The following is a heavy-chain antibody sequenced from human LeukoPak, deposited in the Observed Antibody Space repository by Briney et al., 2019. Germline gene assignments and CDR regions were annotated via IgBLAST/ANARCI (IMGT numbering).Heavy chain of an antibody. CDR1: GGTFSSYA. CDR3: ARDGASVDSSGYYYH. J-gene: IGHJ5*02. Sequence: ASVKVSCKASGGTFSSYAISWVRQAPGQGLEWMGGIIPIFGTANYAQKFQGRVTITADESTSTAYMELSGLRSEDTAVYYCARDGASVDSSGYYYHWGQGTLVTVSS. D-gene: IGHD3-22*01. V-gene: IGHV1-69*13. CDR2: IIPIFGTA.